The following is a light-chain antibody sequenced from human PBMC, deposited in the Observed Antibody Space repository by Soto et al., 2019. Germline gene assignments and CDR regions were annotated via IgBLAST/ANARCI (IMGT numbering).Light chain of an antibody. CDR3: SSYTSSSTWV. CDR1: SSDVGAYNY. CDR2: EVR. Sequence: QSALTQPASVSGSPGQSITISCTGTSSDVGAYNYVSWYQQHPGKPPKLMICEVRNRPSGVSDRFSGSRSGNTASLTISGLQAEDESDYYCSSYTSSSTWVFGGGTKVTVL. V-gene: IGLV2-14*01. J-gene: IGLJ3*02.